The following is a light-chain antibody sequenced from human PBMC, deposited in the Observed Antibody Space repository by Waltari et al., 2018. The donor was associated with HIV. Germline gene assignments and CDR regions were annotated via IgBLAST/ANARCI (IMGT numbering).Light chain of an antibody. J-gene: IGKJ1*01. V-gene: IGKV3-15*01. CDR1: QSVTRN. Sequence: LSVSPGERATLSCRASQSVTRNLAWYQQKPGQAPRLLIYGASTRATGIPARFSGSGSGTEFTLTIRSLQSEDFAVYYCQQYNNWPPTFGQGTKVEIK. CDR3: QQYNNWPPT. CDR2: GAS.